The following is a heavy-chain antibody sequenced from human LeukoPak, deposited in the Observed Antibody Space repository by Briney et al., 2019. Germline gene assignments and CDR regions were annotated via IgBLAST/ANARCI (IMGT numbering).Heavy chain of an antibody. CDR2: INPNSGGT. Sequence: GASVKVSCKASGYSFTGYYMHWVRQAPGQGLEWMGWINPNSGGTNYAQKFRGRVTMTRDTSIGTAYMELSRLRSDDTAVYYCARGDFVVVVAATGAFDIWGQGTMVTVSS. CDR3: ARGDFVVVVAATGAFDI. D-gene: IGHD2-15*01. CDR1: GYSFTGYY. J-gene: IGHJ3*02. V-gene: IGHV1-2*02.